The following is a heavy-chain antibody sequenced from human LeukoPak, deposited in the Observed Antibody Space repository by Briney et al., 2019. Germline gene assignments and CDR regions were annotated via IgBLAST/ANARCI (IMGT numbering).Heavy chain of an antibody. V-gene: IGHV4-30-2*01. CDR1: GGSISSGGYY. J-gene: IGHJ6*02. Sequence: SETLSLTCTVSGGSISSGGYYWSWIRQPPGKGLEWIGYIYHSGSTYYNPSLKSRVTISVDRSKNQFSLKLSSVTAADTAVYYCARAFGSVDYYYYYGMDVWGQGTTVTVSS. D-gene: IGHD3-16*01. CDR2: IYHSGST. CDR3: ARAFGSVDYYYYYGMDV.